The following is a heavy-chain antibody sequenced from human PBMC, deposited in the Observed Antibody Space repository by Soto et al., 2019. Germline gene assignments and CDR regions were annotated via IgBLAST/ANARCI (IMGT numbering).Heavy chain of an antibody. Sequence: QVQLVESGGGVVQPGRSLRLSCAASGFTFSSYAMHWVRQAPGKGLEWVAVISYDGSNKYYADSVKGRFTISRDNSKNTPYLQMNSLRAEDTAVYYCARAGGGFDYWGQGTLVTV. CDR1: GFTFSSYA. CDR2: ISYDGSNK. V-gene: IGHV3-30-3*01. J-gene: IGHJ4*02. D-gene: IGHD3-16*01. CDR3: ARAGGGFDY.